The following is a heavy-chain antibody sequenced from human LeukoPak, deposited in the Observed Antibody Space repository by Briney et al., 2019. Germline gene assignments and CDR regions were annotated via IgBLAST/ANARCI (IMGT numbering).Heavy chain of an antibody. J-gene: IGHJ4*02. D-gene: IGHD1-26*01. CDR2: INHSGST. V-gene: IGHV4-34*01. CDR1: GGSFSGYY. CDR3: ARASVGASSYFDY. Sequence: SETLSLTCAVYGGSFSGYYWSWIRQPPGKGLEWIGEINHSGSTNYNPSLKSRVTISVDTSKNQFSLKLSSVTAADTAVYYCARASVGASSYFDYWGQGTLVTVSS.